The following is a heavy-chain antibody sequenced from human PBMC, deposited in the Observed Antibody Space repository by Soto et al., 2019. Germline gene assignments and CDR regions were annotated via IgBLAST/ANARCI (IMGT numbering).Heavy chain of an antibody. CDR3: ARHRDGSGSYYNVGNYYYYYYMDV. V-gene: IGHV4-59*08. Sequence: SETLSLTCTVSGGSISSYYWSWIRQPPGKGLEWIGYIYYSGSTNYNPSLKSRVTISVDTSKNQFSLKLSSVTAADTAVYYCARHRDGSGSYYNVGNYYYYYYMDVWGKGTTVTVSS. CDR2: IYYSGST. CDR1: GGSISSYY. D-gene: IGHD3-10*01. J-gene: IGHJ6*03.